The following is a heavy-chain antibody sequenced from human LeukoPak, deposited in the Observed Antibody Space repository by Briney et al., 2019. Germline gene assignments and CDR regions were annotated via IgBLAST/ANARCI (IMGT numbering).Heavy chain of an antibody. Sequence: GASVKVSCKASGYTFTNYGINWVRQAPGQGLEWMGWISTYNGDTNYAQKFQGRVTMTRDTSISTAYMELSRLRSDDTAVYYCARAKLLWFGEKWFDPWGQGTLVTVSS. CDR2: ISTYNGDT. J-gene: IGHJ5*02. D-gene: IGHD3-10*01. CDR1: GYTFTNYG. V-gene: IGHV1-18*01. CDR3: ARAKLLWFGEKWFDP.